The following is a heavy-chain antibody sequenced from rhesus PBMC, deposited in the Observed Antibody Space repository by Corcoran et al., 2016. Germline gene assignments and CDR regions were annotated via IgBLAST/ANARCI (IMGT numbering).Heavy chain of an antibody. V-gene: IGHV4-122*02. CDR2: ISYSRTT. J-gene: IGHJ4*01. CDR3: SSLGSGNDY. Sequence: QLQLKESGPGLVKPSETLSLTCAVSGYSISSGYGWRWIRQPPGKGLEWICSISYSRTTSYNPSLKSPVTISRDTSKNQFSLKLTSVTAADTSVYYCSSLGSGNDYWGQGVLVTVSS. CDR1: GYSISSGYG. D-gene: IGHD6-25*01.